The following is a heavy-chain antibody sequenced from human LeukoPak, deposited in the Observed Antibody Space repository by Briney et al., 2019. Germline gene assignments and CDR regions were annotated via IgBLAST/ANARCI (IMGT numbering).Heavy chain of an antibody. Sequence: PGGSLRLSCAASGFTFSSYGMHWVRQAPGKGLEWVAVVSTGGGTQFYADSVKGRFTISRDNSKSTLYLQMNSLRPEDTAMYYCASRCRGKVADAFDIWGQGTMVTVSS. J-gene: IGHJ3*02. D-gene: IGHD1-26*01. CDR1: GFTFSSYG. V-gene: IGHV3-30*03. CDR2: VSTGGGTQ. CDR3: ASRCRGKVADAFDI.